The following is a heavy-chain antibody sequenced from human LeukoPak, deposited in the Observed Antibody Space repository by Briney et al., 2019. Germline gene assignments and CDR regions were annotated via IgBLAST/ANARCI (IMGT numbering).Heavy chain of an antibody. Sequence: PGGSLRLSCAASGFTFSSYGMHWVRQAPGKGREWVAVTWYDGSNKYYADSVKGRFTTSRDNSKNTLYLQMNSLRAEDTAVYYCARGVREFDPWGQGTLVTVSS. J-gene: IGHJ5*02. V-gene: IGHV3-33*01. CDR3: ARGVREFDP. CDR2: TWYDGSNK. CDR1: GFTFSSYG.